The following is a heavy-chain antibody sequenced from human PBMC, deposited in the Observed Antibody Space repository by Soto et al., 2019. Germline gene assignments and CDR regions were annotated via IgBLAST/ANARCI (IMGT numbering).Heavy chain of an antibody. Sequence: QVHLVQSGAEMRKPGASVKVSCKASGYTFSTYAIHWVRQAPGQGLEWMGWTNADNGDTKFSQKFQGRVTITRDTSASTAYMDLSSLRPEDTAVYYCARGGWFGELPFDYWGQGTLVTVSS. CDR2: TNADNGDT. D-gene: IGHD3-10*01. CDR3: ARGGWFGELPFDY. J-gene: IGHJ4*02. CDR1: GYTFSTYA. V-gene: IGHV1-3*01.